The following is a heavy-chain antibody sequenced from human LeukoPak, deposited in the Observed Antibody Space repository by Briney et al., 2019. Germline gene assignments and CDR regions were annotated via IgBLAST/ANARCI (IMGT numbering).Heavy chain of an antibody. D-gene: IGHD6-6*01. J-gene: IGHJ3*02. CDR3: ARDHSSSSWMDSFEI. V-gene: IGHV4-4*07. CDR2: IYTTGTA. Sequence: SETLSLTCIISGGSIGPYYWSWIRQAAGKGPEWIGRIYTTGTADYNPSLKGRVFLSVDTSKNQFSLKVTSVTAADTAVYYRARDHSSSSWMDSFEIWGPGTKVTVSS. CDR1: GGSIGPYY.